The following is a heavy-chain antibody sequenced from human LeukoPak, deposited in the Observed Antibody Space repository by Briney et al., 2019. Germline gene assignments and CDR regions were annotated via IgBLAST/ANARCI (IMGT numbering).Heavy chain of an antibody. V-gene: IGHV3-7*03. CDR3: AKDPPYYYDSSGYGGGAFDI. J-gene: IGHJ3*02. CDR2: IQQDGSEK. D-gene: IGHD3-22*01. Sequence: GGSLRLSCVASGFTFSNYWMSWVRQAPGKGLEWVANIQQDGSEKYYVDSVKGRFTISRDNSKNTVYLQMNSLRAEDTAVYYCAKDPPYYYDSSGYGGGAFDIWGQGTMVTVSS. CDR1: GFTFSNYW.